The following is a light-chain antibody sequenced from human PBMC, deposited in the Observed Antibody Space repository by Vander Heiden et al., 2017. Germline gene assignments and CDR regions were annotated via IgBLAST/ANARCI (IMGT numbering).Light chain of an antibody. J-gene: IGLJ1*01. CDR1: SSNIGAGCA. CDR2: GNR. CDR3: QSYDSSLSGSYV. V-gene: IGLV1-40*01. Sequence: QSVLTPPPSVSRAPGQRVTISCTGSSSNIGAGCAVPWYQHTPGHAPKLLIYGNRNRPSGVPDRFSGSKSGTSASLAITGLQAEDEADYYCQSYDSSLSGSYVFGTGTKVTVL.